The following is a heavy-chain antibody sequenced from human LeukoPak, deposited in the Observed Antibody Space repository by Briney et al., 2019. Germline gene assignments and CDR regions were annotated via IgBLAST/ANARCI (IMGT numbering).Heavy chain of an antibody. CDR1: GYSISSGYY. D-gene: IGHD2-2*01. J-gene: IGHJ4*02. V-gene: IGHV4-38-2*02. Sequence: SETLSLTCTVSGYSISSGYYWGWIRQPPGKGLEWIGSIYHSGNSYYNPSLKSRVSISLDTSKNQVSLKVSSVTAADTAVYYCARAPIFCSSTSCYGYYFDYWGQGTLVAVSS. CDR3: ARAPIFCSSTSCYGYYFDY. CDR2: IYHSGNS.